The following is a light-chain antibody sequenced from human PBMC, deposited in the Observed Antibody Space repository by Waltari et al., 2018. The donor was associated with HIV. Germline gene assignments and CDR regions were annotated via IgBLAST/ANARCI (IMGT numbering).Light chain of an antibody. Sequence: QSVLTQPPSASGTPGQRVTISCSGSSSNIGSNTVNWYRQLPGTAPKLLIYSNNQRTSGGPRRFPGSKSGTSASLAISGLQSDYEADYYCATWDDSLNGWVFGGGTKLTVL. CDR3: ATWDDSLNGWV. J-gene: IGLJ3*02. V-gene: IGLV1-44*01. CDR1: SSNIGSNT. CDR2: SNN.